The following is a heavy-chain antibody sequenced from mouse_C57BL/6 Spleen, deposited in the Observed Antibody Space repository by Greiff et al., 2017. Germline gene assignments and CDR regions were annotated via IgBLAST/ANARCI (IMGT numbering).Heavy chain of an antibody. Sequence: VQLQQSGPELVKPGASVKISCKASGYSFTGYYMNWVKQSPEKSREWIGEINPSTGGTTYNQKFKAKATLTVDKSSSTAYMQLKSLTSEDSAVYYCARGGTTVVVDFDYWGQGTTLTVSS. D-gene: IGHD1-1*01. CDR3: ARGGTTVVVDFDY. CDR1: GYSFTGYY. J-gene: IGHJ2*01. CDR2: INPSTGGT. V-gene: IGHV1-42*01.